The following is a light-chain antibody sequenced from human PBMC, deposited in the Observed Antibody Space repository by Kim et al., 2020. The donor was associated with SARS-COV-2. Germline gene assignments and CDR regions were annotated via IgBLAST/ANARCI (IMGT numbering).Light chain of an antibody. J-gene: IGKJ2*01. V-gene: IGKV1-39*01. CDR2: AAS. CDR3: QQSYSTPRT. CDR1: QSISSY. Sequence: ASVGDRVTITCRASQSISSYLNWYQQKPGRAPKLLIYAASSLQSGVPSRFSGSGSGTDFTLTISSLQPEDFATYYCQQSYSTPRTFGQGTKLEIK.